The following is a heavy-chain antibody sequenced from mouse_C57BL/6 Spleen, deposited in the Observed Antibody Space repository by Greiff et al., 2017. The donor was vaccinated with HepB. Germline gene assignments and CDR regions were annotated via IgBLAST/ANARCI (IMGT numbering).Heavy chain of an antibody. CDR1: GYAFSSYW. CDR3: ARDDSSGSACFAY. D-gene: IGHD3-2*02. Sequence: VQLQQSGAELVKPGASVKISCKASGYAFSSYWMNWVKQRPGKGLEWIGQIYPGDGETNYNGKFKGTATLPADNSTRTADMQLSILTKEVSAVYFCARDDSSGSACFAYGGQGTLVTGSA. J-gene: IGHJ3*01. CDR2: IYPGDGET. V-gene: IGHV1-80*01.